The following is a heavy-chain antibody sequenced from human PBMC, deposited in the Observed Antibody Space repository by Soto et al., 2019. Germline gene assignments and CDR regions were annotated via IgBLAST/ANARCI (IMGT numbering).Heavy chain of an antibody. J-gene: IGHJ5*02. D-gene: IGHD3-16*01. CDR2: ISFDGTNK. CDR3: TKQGQPYHNWFDP. Sequence: QVQLVESGGGVVQPGWSLRLSCAASGFTFSSYGIHWVRQAPGKGLEWVAVISFDGTNKYYADSVKGRFTISRDNSVNTVYLQMNSLRPEDTALYYCTKQGQPYHNWFDPWGQGTEVTVSS. CDR1: GFTFSSYG. V-gene: IGHV3-30*18.